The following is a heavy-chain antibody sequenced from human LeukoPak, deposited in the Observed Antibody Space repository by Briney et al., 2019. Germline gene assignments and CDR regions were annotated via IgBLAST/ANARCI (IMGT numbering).Heavy chain of an antibody. J-gene: IGHJ4*02. D-gene: IGHD3-22*01. CDR3: AKDGTYYYDSSGYWGYFDY. CDR2: ISWNSGSI. CDR1: GFTFDDYA. Sequence: GRSLRLSCAASGFTFDDYAMHWVRQAPGKGLEWVSGISWNSGSIGYADSVKGRFTISRDNAKNSPYLQMNSLRAEDTALYYCAKDGTYYYDSSGYWGYFDYWGQGTLVTVSS. V-gene: IGHV3-9*01.